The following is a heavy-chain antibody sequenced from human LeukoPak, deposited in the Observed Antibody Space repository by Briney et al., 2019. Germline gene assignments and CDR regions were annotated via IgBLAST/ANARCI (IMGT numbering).Heavy chain of an antibody. V-gene: IGHV4-30-4*08. CDR2: IYYSGST. J-gene: IGHJ5*02. D-gene: IGHD2-15*01. Sequence: PSQTLSLTCTVSGGSISSGDYYWSWIRQPPGKGLEWIGYIYYSGSTYYNPSLKSRVTISVDTSKNQFSLKLRSVTAADTAVYYCARGYSSGNWFDPWGQGTLVTVSS. CDR3: ARGYSSGNWFDP. CDR1: GGSISSGDYY.